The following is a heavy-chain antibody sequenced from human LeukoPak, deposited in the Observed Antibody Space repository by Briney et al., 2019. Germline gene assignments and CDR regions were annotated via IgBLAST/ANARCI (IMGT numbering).Heavy chain of an antibody. D-gene: IGHD1-26*01. V-gene: IGHV5-51*01. CDR1: GYSFTSYW. CDR2: IYPGDSDT. CDR3: ARPAEKSGSSYYFDY. J-gene: IGHJ4*02. Sequence: ASLQISCKGSGYSFTSYWIAWVRQMPGKGLDWMGIIYPGDSDTRYSPSFQGQITISADKSISTAYLQWSSLKASDTAMYYCARPAEKSGSSYYFDYWGQGTLVTVSS.